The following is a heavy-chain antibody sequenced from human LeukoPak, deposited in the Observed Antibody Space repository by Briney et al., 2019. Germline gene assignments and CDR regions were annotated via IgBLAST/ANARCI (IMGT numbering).Heavy chain of an antibody. J-gene: IGHJ5*02. D-gene: IGHD6-6*01. CDR2: INPRSGGT. Sequence: GASVKVSCKASGFTFIDYYMHWVRQAPGQGLEWMGRINPRSGGTNYAQKFQDRVTMTRDTSISTAYMELSRPKFDDTAVFYCARGSISSGDWFDPWGQGTLVTVSS. V-gene: IGHV1-2*06. CDR1: GFTFIDYY. CDR3: ARGSISSGDWFDP.